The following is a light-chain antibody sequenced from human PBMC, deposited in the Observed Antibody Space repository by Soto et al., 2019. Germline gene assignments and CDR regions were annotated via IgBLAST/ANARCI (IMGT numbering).Light chain of an antibody. CDR2: DVS. CDR1: SNDVGGYNY. CDR3: SSYTSSSNGVV. Sequence: QSALTQPASVSGSPGQSITISCTGTSNDVGGYNYVSWYQQHPGKAPKLMIYDVSNRPSGVSNRFSGSKSGNTASLTISGLQAEDEADYYCSSYTSSSNGVVFGGGTKLTVL. V-gene: IGLV2-14*01. J-gene: IGLJ2*01.